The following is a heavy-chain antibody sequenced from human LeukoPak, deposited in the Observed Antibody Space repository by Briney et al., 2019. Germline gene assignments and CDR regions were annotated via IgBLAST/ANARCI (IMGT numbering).Heavy chain of an antibody. V-gene: IGHV1-18*01. D-gene: IGHD2-2*01. CDR2: ISAYNGNT. J-gene: IGHJ6*02. CDR1: GYTFTSYG. CDR3: ARDEACSSTSCPSYYYYYGMDV. Sequence: ASVKVSCKASGYTFTSYGISWVRQAPGQGLEWMGWISAYNGNTNYAQKLQGRVTMTTDTSTSTAYMELRSLRPDDTAVYYCARDEACSSTSCPSYYYYYGMDVWGQGTTVTVSS.